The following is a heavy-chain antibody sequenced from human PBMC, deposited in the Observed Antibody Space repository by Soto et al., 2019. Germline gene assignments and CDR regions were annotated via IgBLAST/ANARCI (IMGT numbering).Heavy chain of an antibody. J-gene: IGHJ4*02. Sequence: QVQLVQSGAEVKKPGSSMKVSCKASGGAFIRYAINWVRQAPGHGLEWMGGIIPLFGTAKYAQKFQVRVTITADESTSTAHMELRSLRSEDTAVYYCARNYGHDCSGDNCYFYFWGQGTLVTVSS. CDR1: GGAFIRYA. V-gene: IGHV1-69*01. CDR3: ARNYGHDCSGDNCYFYF. CDR2: IIPLFGTA. D-gene: IGHD2-15*01.